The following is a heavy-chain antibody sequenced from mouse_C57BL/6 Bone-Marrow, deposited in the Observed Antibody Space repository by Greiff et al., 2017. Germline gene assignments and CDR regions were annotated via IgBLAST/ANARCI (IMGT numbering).Heavy chain of an antibody. CDR1: GFNIKDYY. CDR3: TTKCSGSSPTPYFDV. V-gene: IGHV14-1*01. D-gene: IGHD1-1*01. J-gene: IGHJ1*03. Sequence: EVQLQQSGAELVRPGASVKLSCTASGFNIKDYYMHWVKQRPEQGLEWIGRIDPEGGDTEYDPKFQGKATLTVDTSSNTAYLQLSSLTSKDTAVYYCTTKCSGSSPTPYFDVWGTGTTVTVSS. CDR2: IDPEGGDT.